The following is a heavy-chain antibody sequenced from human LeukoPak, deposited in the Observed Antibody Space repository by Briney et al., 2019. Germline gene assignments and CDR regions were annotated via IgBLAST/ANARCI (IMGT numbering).Heavy chain of an antibody. V-gene: IGHV1-2*02. J-gene: IGHJ4*02. D-gene: IGHD6-13*01. CDR1: GYTFTGYY. Sequence: ASVKDSSKASGYTFTGYYIHWVRQAPGPGLEWMGWINPNSGGTNYAQKFQGRVTMTRDTSISTAYMELSRLRSDDTAVYYCARSSGGYSSSEDYWGQGTLVTVSS. CDR2: INPNSGGT. CDR3: ARSSGGYSSSEDY.